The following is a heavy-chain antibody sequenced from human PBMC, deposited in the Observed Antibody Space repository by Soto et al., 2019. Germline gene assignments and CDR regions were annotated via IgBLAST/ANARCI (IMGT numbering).Heavy chain of an antibody. Sequence: GGSLRLSCAASGFTFSDSWMDWVRQAPGKGPEWVANIKQDGSEKNYLDSVKGRFTISRDNAKNSLYLQMNSLRAEDTAVYYCASLGRHGWGQGTTVTVSS. CDR2: IKQDGSEK. J-gene: IGHJ6*02. CDR1: GFTFSDSW. D-gene: IGHD3-16*01. CDR3: ASLGRHG. V-gene: IGHV3-7*01.